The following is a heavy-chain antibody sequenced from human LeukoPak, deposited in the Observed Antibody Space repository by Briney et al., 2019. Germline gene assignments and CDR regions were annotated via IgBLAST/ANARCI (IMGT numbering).Heavy chain of an antibody. V-gene: IGHV1-46*01. CDR3: ARVVVVPNYYYYYMDV. Sequence: ASVKVSCKASGYTFTSYYMHWVRQAPGQGLEWMGIINPSGGSTSYAQKFQGRVTMTRDMSTSTVYMELSSLRSEDTAVYYCARVVVVPNYYYYYMDVWGKGTTVTISS. J-gene: IGHJ6*03. CDR1: GYTFTSYY. D-gene: IGHD2-2*01. CDR2: INPSGGST.